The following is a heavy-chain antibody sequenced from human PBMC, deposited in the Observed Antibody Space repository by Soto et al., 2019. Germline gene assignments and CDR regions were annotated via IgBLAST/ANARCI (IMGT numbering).Heavy chain of an antibody. V-gene: IGHV4-31*03. CDR3: ASKTTVTTSGEYYYSCMDG. D-gene: IGHD4-4*01. Sequence: SETLSLTGTVSGGSISSGGYYWSWIRQHPGKGLEWIGYIYYSGSTYYNPSLKSRVTISVDTSKNQFSLKLSSVTAADTAVYYCASKTTVTTSGEYYYSCMDGWGQGTTVTVSS. J-gene: IGHJ6*02. CDR2: IYYSGST. CDR1: GGSISSGGYY.